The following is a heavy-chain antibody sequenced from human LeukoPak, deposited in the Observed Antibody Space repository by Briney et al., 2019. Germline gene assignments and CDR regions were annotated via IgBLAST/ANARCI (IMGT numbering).Heavy chain of an antibody. D-gene: IGHD3-10*01. V-gene: IGHV5-51*01. Sequence: GESLQISCKASEYSFSSYWIGWMRQMPGKGLEWMGVIYPADSDTRYSPSFQGQVTISADKSISTAYLQWSSLRASDTAVYYCAKGDGEFAHWGQGTLVTVSS. CDR2: IYPADSDT. CDR3: AKGDGEFAH. CDR1: EYSFSSYW. J-gene: IGHJ4*02.